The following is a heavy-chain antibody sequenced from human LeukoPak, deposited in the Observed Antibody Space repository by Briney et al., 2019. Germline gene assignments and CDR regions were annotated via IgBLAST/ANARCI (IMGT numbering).Heavy chain of an antibody. V-gene: IGHV3-66*01. CDR3: ASSPFSAYCFDY. Sequence: GGSLRLSCPASGITVSSSYMSWVRQAPGKGLEWVSVIYSGGSTYYADSVKGRFTISRDSSKNTLYLQMNSLRAEDTAVYYCASSPFSAYCFDYWGQGSLVTVSS. J-gene: IGHJ4*02. CDR2: IYSGGST. D-gene: IGHD3-10*01. CDR1: GITVSSSY.